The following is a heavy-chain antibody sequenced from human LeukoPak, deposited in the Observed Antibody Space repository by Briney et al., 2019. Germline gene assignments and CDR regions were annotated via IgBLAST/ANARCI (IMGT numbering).Heavy chain of an antibody. CDR3: ARRIGVRARYYYYYMDV. J-gene: IGHJ6*03. V-gene: IGHV1-8*01. CDR2: MNPNSGNT. D-gene: IGHD3-10*01. CDR1: GYTFTSYD. Sequence: ASVKVCCKASGYTFTSYDINWVRQATGPGLEWMGWMNPNSGNTGYAPKFQGRVTMTRNTSISTAYMELSILRSEDTAVYYCARRIGVRARYYYYYMDVWGKGTTVTVSS.